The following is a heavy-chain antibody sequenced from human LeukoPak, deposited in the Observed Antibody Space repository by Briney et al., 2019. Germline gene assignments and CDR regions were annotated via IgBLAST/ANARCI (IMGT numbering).Heavy chain of an antibody. CDR3: ARERRDGHNYSDF. CDR2: IYYTGST. D-gene: IGHD5-24*01. Sequence: SETLSLTCTVSDGSISYYYWSWIRQPPGKGLEWIGYIYYTGSTDYNPSLKSRVTISVDTSRNQFSLELSSVTAADTAVYFCARERRDGHNYSDFWGQGALVTVSS. V-gene: IGHV4-59*12. CDR1: DGSISYYY. J-gene: IGHJ4*02.